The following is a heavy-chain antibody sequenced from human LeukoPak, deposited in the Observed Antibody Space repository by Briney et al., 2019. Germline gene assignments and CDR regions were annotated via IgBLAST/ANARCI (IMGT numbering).Heavy chain of an antibody. Sequence: SETLSLTCTVSGGSFSSSTYYWGWIRQPPGRGLEWIGSISYSGSAYDNPSLKSRVTISVDTSKNQFSLKLTSVTAADTAVYYCARGEPYYYFDYWGQRTLVTVSS. D-gene: IGHD1-14*01. V-gene: IGHV4-39*01. CDR2: ISYSGSA. J-gene: IGHJ4*02. CDR3: ARGEPYYYFDY. CDR1: GGSFSSSTYY.